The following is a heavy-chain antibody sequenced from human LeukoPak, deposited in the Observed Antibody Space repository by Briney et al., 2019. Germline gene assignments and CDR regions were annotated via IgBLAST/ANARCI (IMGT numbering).Heavy chain of an antibody. J-gene: IGHJ4*02. CDR1: GFTFSSYW. CDR2: IKQDGSER. Sequence: GGSLRLSCAASGFTFSSYWMSWVRQAPGKGLEWVANIKQDGSERYYVDSVKGRFTISRDNAKNSLCLQMNSLRAEDTAVYYCARESGDLDFDYWGQGTLVTVSS. D-gene: IGHD7-27*01. CDR3: ARESGDLDFDY. V-gene: IGHV3-7*01.